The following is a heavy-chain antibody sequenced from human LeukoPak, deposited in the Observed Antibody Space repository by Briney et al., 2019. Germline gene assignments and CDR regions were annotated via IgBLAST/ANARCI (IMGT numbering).Heavy chain of an antibody. J-gene: IGHJ3*02. D-gene: IGHD6-19*01. V-gene: IGHV1-2*04. Sequence: ASVKVSCKASGYTFTGYYMHWVRQAPGQGLEWMGWINPNSGGTNYAQKFQGWVTMTRDTSISTAYMELSRLRSDDTAVYYCARDRSPTYSSGWYQDAFDIWGRGTMVTASS. CDR2: INPNSGGT. CDR3: ARDRSPTYSSGWYQDAFDI. CDR1: GYTFTGYY.